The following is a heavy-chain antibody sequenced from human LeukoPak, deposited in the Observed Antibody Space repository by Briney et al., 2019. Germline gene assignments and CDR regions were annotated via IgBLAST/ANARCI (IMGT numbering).Heavy chain of an antibody. J-gene: IGHJ3*02. Sequence: GGSLRLSCAASGFTFSSYSMNWVRQAPGKGLEWVSFISSSSSYIYYADSVKGRFTISRDNAKNSLYLQMNSLRAEDTAVYYCASPMRVYSSGWYSYDAFDIWGQGTMVIVSS. CDR3: ASPMRVYSSGWYSYDAFDI. V-gene: IGHV3-21*01. CDR2: ISSSSSYI. D-gene: IGHD6-19*01. CDR1: GFTFSSYS.